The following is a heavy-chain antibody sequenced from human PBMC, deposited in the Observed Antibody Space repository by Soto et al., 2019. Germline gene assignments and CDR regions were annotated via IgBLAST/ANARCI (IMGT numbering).Heavy chain of an antibody. CDR2: IYYSGST. J-gene: IGHJ4*02. Sequence: SETLSLTCNVADGCISRSFWYLCGIRESAGKGLEWIGSIYYSGSTYYNPSLKSRVTISVDTSKNQFSLKLSSVTAADTAVYYCARHGDYYGSGSYPFDYWGQGTLVTVSS. D-gene: IGHD3-10*01. CDR1: DGCISRSFWY. V-gene: IGHV4-39*01. CDR3: ARHGDYYGSGSYPFDY.